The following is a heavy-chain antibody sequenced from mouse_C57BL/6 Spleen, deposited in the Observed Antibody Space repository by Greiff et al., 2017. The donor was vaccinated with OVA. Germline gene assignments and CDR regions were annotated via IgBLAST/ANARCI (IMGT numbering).Heavy chain of an antibody. V-gene: IGHV1-42*01. Sequence: QLKESGPELVKPGASVKISCKASGYSFTGYYMNWVKQSPEKSLEWIGEINPSTGGTTYNQKFKAKATLTVDKSSSTAYMQLKSLTSEDSAVYYCARDYYGSSYVGFDYWGQGTTLTVSS. D-gene: IGHD1-1*01. CDR1: GYSFTGYY. CDR3: ARDYYGSSYVGFDY. CDR2: INPSTGGT. J-gene: IGHJ2*01.